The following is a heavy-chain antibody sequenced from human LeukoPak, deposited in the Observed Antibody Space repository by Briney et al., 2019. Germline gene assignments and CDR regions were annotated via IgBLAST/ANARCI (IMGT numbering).Heavy chain of an antibody. V-gene: IGHV4-39*07. D-gene: IGHD5-18*01. CDR2: IYYSGST. CDR3: ARDPRRKIKDTAMVTGPSFDY. Sequence: PSGTLSLTCTVSGGSISSSSYYWGWIRQPPGKGLEWIGSIYYSGSTYYNPSLKSRVTISVDTSKNQFSLKLSSVTAADTAVYYCARDPRRKIKDTAMVTGPSFDYWGQGTLVTVSS. CDR1: GGSISSSSYY. J-gene: IGHJ4*02.